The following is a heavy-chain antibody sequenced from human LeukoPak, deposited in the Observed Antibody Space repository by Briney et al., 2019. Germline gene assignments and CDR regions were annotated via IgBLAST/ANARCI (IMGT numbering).Heavy chain of an antibody. Sequence: GGSLRLSCAASGFGFSSYWMTWVRQAPGKGLEWVANIKPDGSGKNYADSVKGRFTISRDNAKNSLYLQMRGLGVEDTAVYYCSSQPAVLDLDCWGQGTLVTVSS. D-gene: IGHD6-19*01. CDR1: GFGFSSYW. CDR2: IKPDGSGK. V-gene: IGHV3-7*01. J-gene: IGHJ4*02. CDR3: SSQPAVLDLDC.